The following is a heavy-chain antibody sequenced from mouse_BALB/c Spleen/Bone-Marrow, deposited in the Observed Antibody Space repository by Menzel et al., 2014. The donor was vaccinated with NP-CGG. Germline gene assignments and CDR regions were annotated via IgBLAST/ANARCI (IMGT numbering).Heavy chain of an antibody. D-gene: IGHD1-1*01. CDR2: IYPGDGDT. CDR3: ARRGYGSSFDY. CDR1: GYTFSNSW. Sequence: QVQLQQSGAELARPGASVKLSCKASGYTFSNSWMQWVKQRPGQGLDWTGTIYPGDGDTRYTQKFEGKATLTADKSSSTAYMQLSSLTSDDSAVYYCARRGYGSSFDYWGQGTTLTVSS. V-gene: IGHV1-87*01. J-gene: IGHJ2*01.